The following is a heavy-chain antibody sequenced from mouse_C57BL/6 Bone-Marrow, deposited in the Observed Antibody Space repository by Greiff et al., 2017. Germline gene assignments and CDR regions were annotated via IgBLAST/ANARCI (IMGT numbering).Heavy chain of an antibody. CDR1: GYTFTSYW. V-gene: IGHV1-69*01. CDR3: ARFGSDYKGYFDV. J-gene: IGHJ1*03. CDR2: IDPSDSYT. D-gene: IGHD2-13*01. Sequence: VQLQQPGAELVMPGASVKLSCKASGYTFTSYWMHWVKQRPGQGLEWIGEIDPSDSYTNYNQKFKGKSTLTVDKSSSTAYMQLSSQTCEDSAVYYGARFGSDYKGYFDVWGKGTTVTVSS.